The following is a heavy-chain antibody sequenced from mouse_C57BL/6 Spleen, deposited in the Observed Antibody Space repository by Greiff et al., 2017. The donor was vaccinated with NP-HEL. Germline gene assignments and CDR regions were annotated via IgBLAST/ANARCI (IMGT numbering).Heavy chain of an antibody. D-gene: IGHD1-1*01. V-gene: IGHV1-64*01. J-gene: IGHJ2*01. CDR2: IHPNSGST. CDR1: GYTFTSYW. CDR3: AKDYYGSSPGYFDY. Sequence: VQLQQPGAELVKPGASVKLSCKASGYTFTSYWMHWVKQRPGQGLEWIGMIHPNSGSTNYNEKFKSKATLTVDKSSSTAYMQLSSLTSEDSAVYYYAKDYYGSSPGYFDYWGQGTTLTVSS.